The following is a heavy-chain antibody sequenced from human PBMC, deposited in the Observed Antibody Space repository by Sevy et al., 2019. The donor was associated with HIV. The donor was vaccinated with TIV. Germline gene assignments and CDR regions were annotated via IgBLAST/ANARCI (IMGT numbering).Heavy chain of an antibody. D-gene: IGHD3-22*01. CDR3: GRDPGYFDSSGFYGYIDL. CDR1: AFTFTTYV. CDR2: ISSDGSNE. J-gene: IGHJ5*02. V-gene: IGHV3-30*04. Sequence: GGSLRLSCAASAFTFTTYVMHWVRQAPGKELEWVAVISSDGSNEYYEDSVKGRFTISRDNSKNTLYLEMNSLRAEDTTVYFCGRDPGYFDSSGFYGYIDLWGQGTLVTVSS.